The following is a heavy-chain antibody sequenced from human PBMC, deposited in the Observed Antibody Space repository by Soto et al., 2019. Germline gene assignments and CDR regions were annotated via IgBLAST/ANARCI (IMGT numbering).Heavy chain of an antibody. CDR1: GYTFTGYY. J-gene: IGHJ6*02. D-gene: IGHD1-26*01. CDR3: ARDLPYSGSPYSYYGLDV. CDR2: INPNSGGT. V-gene: IGHV1-2*04. Sequence: GASVKVSCKASGYTFTGYYVHWVRQAPGQGLEWMGWINPNSGGTNCAQKFQGWVTMTRDTSISTAYMELSRLRSDDTAVYFCARDLPYSGSPYSYYGLDVWGQGTTVTVSS.